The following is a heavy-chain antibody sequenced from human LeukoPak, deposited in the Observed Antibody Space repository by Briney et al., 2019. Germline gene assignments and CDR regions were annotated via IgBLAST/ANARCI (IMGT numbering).Heavy chain of an antibody. CDR3: ATLYYGSGSPIDY. CDR2: IYYSGST. V-gene: IGHV4-39*07. CDR1: GVSISSSSYY. J-gene: IGHJ4*02. D-gene: IGHD3-10*01. Sequence: SETLSLTCTVSGVSISSSSYYWGWIRQPPGKGLGWIGSIYYSGSTYYNPSLKSLVTISVDTSKNQYFLKLSSVTAADTAVYYCATLYYGSGSPIDYWGQGTLVTVSS.